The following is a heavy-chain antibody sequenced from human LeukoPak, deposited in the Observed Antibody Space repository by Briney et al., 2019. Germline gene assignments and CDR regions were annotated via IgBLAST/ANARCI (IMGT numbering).Heavy chain of an antibody. CDR1: GFTFSSQG. Sequence: QTGGSLRLSCAASGFTFSSQGMSWVRQAPVKGLEWVSAITGSGSITYYSDSVKGRFTISRDNSKNTVYLQLNSLRVEDTAVYYCAKMQGYFDYWGQGTLVTVSS. J-gene: IGHJ4*02. CDR3: AKMQGYFDY. V-gene: IGHV3-23*01. CDR2: ITGSGSIT.